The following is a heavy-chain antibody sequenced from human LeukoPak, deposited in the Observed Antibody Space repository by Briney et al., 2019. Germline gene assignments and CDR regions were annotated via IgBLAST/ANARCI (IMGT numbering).Heavy chain of an antibody. D-gene: IGHD6-19*01. CDR3: ARLLTRGDYSSGWYDY. V-gene: IGHV4-39*01. J-gene: IGHJ4*02. CDR1: GFTFSSYA. CDR2: IYYSGST. Sequence: PGGSLRLSCAASGFTFSSYAMSWVRQAPGKGLEWIGSIYYSGSTYNNPSLMRRVTISVDTSKNQFSLKLSSVTAADTAEYYCARLLTRGDYSSGWYDYWGQGALVTVSS.